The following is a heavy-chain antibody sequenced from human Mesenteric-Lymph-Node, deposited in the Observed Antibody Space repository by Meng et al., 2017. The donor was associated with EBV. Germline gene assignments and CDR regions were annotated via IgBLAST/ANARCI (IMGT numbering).Heavy chain of an antibody. CDR3: ARDTHGFGDPGAFDI. J-gene: IGHJ3*02. Sequence: QLPREERGPGLVKPSDSLSLNCPVYGGSVNSGSYYWSWSRQPPGKGLEVIGEIYHRGTTNYIPSLMSRVTISVDKSKSQLSLELTSVTAADTDVYDCARDTHGFGDPGAFDIWGQGTVVTVSS. CDR1: GGSVNSGSYY. D-gene: IGHD3-10*01. V-gene: IGHV4-61*01. CDR2: IYHRGTT.